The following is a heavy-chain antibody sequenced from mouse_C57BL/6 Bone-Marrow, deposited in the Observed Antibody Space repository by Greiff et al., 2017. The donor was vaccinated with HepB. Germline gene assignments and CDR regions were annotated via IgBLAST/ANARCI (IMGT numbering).Heavy chain of an antibody. J-gene: IGHJ1*03. CDR1: GVSLTSYG. D-gene: IGHD2-2*01. Sequence: VKLVESGPGLVAPSQSLSITCTVSGVSLTSYGVDWVRQPPGKGLEWLGVIWGGGSTNYNSALMSRLSISKDNSKSQVFLKMNSLQTDDTAMYYCAKRSYGYDWYFDVWGTGTTVTVSS. V-gene: IGHV2-9*01. CDR2: IWGGGST. CDR3: AKRSYGYDWYFDV.